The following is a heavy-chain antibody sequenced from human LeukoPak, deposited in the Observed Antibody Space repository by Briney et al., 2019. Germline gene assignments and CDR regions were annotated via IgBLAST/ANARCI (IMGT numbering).Heavy chain of an antibody. J-gene: IGHJ6*02. Sequence: PGGSLRLSCAPSGFSVRDNHMNWVRQAPGKGLEWVSIIYNDGSPYYTDSVKGRFTISKDNFKNRLYLQMNSLRAEDTAVYYCARDRPYGAVGGMDVWGQGTTVTVSS. CDR1: GFSVRDNH. D-gene: IGHD4-17*01. CDR2: IYNDGSP. V-gene: IGHV3-53*01. CDR3: ARDRPYGAVGGMDV.